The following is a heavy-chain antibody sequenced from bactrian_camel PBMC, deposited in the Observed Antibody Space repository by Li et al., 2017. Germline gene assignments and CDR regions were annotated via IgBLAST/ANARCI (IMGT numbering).Heavy chain of an antibody. Sequence: VQLVESGGGLVQSGGSLRLSCAASGYTYSTYCMAWFRQAPGKGLEFVSAIGPDGTRTYYADSVKGRFTISQENDMRTIFLQMDNLKPEDTGHYYCAAGFCGDKWPGTFVSGARGPRSPSP. J-gene: IGHJ6*01. CDR1: GYTYSTYC. D-gene: IGHD4*01. CDR3: AAGFCGDKWPGTFVS. V-gene: IGHV3S40*01. CDR2: IGPDGTRT.